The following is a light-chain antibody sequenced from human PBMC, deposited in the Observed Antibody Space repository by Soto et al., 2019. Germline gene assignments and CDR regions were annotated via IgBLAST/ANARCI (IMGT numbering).Light chain of an antibody. CDR1: QSVTRSF. V-gene: IGKV3-20*01. J-gene: IGKJ2*01. Sequence: EIVLTQSPGTLSLSPGERATLSCRASQSVTRSFLGWYQQKPGQAPRLLIYGASSRAAGIPDRFSGSGSGTDFTLTISRLEPEDFAVYYCQQYDDSPYTFGQGTNVEIK. CDR3: QQYDDSPYT. CDR2: GAS.